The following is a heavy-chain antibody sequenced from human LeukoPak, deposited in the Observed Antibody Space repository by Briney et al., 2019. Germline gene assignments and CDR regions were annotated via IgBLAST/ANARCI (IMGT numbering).Heavy chain of an antibody. Sequence: SGTLSLTCGVSGGSISNGNWWSWVRQPPGKGLEWIGEIHRSGSTNCNPSLKSRITISVDKSKNQFSLMLTSVTAADTAVYYCARNGYYSADYWGQGTLDTVSS. J-gene: IGHJ4*02. CDR1: GGSISNGNW. V-gene: IGHV4-4*02. CDR2: IHRSGST. D-gene: IGHD4-17*01. CDR3: ARNGYYSADY.